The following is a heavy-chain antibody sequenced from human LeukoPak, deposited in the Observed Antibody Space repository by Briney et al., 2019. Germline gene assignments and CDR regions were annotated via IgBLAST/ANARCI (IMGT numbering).Heavy chain of an antibody. CDR3: PKVERGSSSSWYPYYFDY. D-gene: IGHD6-13*01. Sequence: PGGSLRLSCAASGFTFSSYAMSWVRQSPGKGLEWVSALNGGGGNTYYADSVKGRFTISRDNSENTLYLQMNSLRAEDTAVYYCPKVERGSSSSWYPYYFDYWGQGTLVTVSS. CDR2: LNGGGGNT. V-gene: IGHV3-23*01. CDR1: GFTFSSYA. J-gene: IGHJ4*02.